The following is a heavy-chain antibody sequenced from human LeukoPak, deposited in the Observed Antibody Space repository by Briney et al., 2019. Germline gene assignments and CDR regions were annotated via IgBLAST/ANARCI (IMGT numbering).Heavy chain of an antibody. CDR1: GFTFSAYS. CDR2: ISYDGSDK. CDR3: ARRFSWGLDALDF. J-gene: IGHJ3*01. V-gene: IGHV3-30*01. D-gene: IGHD7-27*01. Sequence: GGSLRLSCAASGFTFSAYSMHWVRQAPGKGLQWVALISYDGSDKYYADSVKGRFTISRDNSNNTLYLQMNSLRAGDTAVYYCARRFSWGLDALDFWGQGTMVTVSS.